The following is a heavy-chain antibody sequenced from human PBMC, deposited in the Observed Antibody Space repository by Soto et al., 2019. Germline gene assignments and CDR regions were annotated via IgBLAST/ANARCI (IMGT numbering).Heavy chain of an antibody. Sequence: KTSETLSLTCTVSXGSISSGDYYWSWIRQPPGKGLEWIGYIYYSGSTYYNPSLKSRVTISVDTSKNQFSLKLSSVTAADTAVYYCARERIRFLEWLLYRAHDAFDIWGQGTMVTVSS. CDR2: IYYSGST. D-gene: IGHD3-3*01. CDR3: ARERIRFLEWLLYRAHDAFDI. CDR1: XGSISSGDYY. V-gene: IGHV4-30-4*01. J-gene: IGHJ3*02.